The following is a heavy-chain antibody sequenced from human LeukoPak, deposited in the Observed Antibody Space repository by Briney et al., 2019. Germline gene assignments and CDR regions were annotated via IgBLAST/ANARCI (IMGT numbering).Heavy chain of an antibody. CDR3: TGGGCGRTGCYGDSGLDP. V-gene: IGHV3-13*01. CDR2: LSTTGDT. D-gene: IGHD2-2*01. J-gene: IGHJ5*02. CDR1: GFTISRYD. Sequence: GGSLRLSCAASGFTISRYDIHWVRQATGKGLEWVSFLSTTGDTYYQDSMKGRFTISRDTVRNSVYLQMNSLRADDTAVYYCTGGGCGRTGCYGDSGLDPWGQGTLVTVSS.